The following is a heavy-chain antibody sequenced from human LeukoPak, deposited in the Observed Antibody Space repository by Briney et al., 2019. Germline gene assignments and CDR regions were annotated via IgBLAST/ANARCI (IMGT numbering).Heavy chain of an antibody. J-gene: IGHJ5*02. D-gene: IGHD2-2*01. V-gene: IGHV1-18*01. CDR2: ISAYNGNT. Sequence: ASVKVSCKASGGTFSSYGISWVRQAPGQGLEWMGWISAYNGNTNYAQKLQGRVTMTTDTSTSTAYMELRSLRSDDTAVYYCARGAVRYCSSTSCLYNWFDPWGQGTLVTVSS. CDR1: GGTFSSYG. CDR3: ARGAVRYCSSTSCLYNWFDP.